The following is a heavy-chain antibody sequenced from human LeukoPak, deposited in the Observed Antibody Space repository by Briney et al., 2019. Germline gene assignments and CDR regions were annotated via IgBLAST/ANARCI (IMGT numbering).Heavy chain of an antibody. CDR2: INTNTGNP. D-gene: IGHD3-10*01. Sequence: ASVKVSCKASGYTFTSYAMNWVRQAPGQGLEWMGWINTNTGNPTYAQGFTGRFVFSLDTSVSTAYLQISSLKAEDTAVYYCAREADYYGSGSDLRHDAFDIWGQGTMVTVSS. V-gene: IGHV7-4-1*02. J-gene: IGHJ3*02. CDR3: AREADYYGSGSDLRHDAFDI. CDR1: GYTFTSYA.